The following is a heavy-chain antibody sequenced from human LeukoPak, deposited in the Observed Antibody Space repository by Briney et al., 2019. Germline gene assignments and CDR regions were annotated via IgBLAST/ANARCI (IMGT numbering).Heavy chain of an antibody. CDR1: GYTFSNYV. Sequence: ASVKVSCKASGYTFSNYVMHWVRQAPGQRPEWMGWINAGNGDRKYLQNFQGRVTITSDTSASTANMELNSLTSEDTAVYYCARGSSGRHGDYWGQGTLVTVSS. CDR3: ARGSSGRHGDY. V-gene: IGHV1-3*01. CDR2: INAGNGDR. D-gene: IGHD3-10*01. J-gene: IGHJ4*02.